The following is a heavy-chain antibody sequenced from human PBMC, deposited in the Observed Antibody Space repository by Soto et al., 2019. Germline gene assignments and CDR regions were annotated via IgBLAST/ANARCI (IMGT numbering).Heavy chain of an antibody. CDR2: IKPDGSEQ. CDR3: ARGNWNYYYGFDV. D-gene: IGHD1-20*01. V-gene: IGHV3-7*01. J-gene: IGHJ6*02. Sequence: GSLLLTCLASAVPIDNLPMTCVRTAPGKGPEWVANIKPDGSEQYYVDSVKGRFTISRDNANNSLYLQMNSLRAEDTAVYFCARGNWNYYYGFDVWGQGTTVTVSS. CDR1: AVPIDNLP.